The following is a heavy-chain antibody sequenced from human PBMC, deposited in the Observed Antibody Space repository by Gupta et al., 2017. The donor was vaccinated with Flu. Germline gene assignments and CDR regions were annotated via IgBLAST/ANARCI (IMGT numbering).Heavy chain of an antibody. D-gene: IGHD2-21*02. V-gene: IGHV3-30*18. Sequence: IHWVRQAPGKGLEWVAVISFDGLDKYYAGSVRGRFTISRDNSKNTVLLQMNTLKSDDTAIYYCVKGGCGADCFTMYYFDYWGPGTPVTVSS. J-gene: IGHJ4*02. CDR2: ISFDGLDK. CDR3: VKGGCGADCFTMYYFDY.